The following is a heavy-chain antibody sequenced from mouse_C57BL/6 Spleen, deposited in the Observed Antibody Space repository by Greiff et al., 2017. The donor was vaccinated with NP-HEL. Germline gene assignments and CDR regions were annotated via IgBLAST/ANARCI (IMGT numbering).Heavy chain of an antibody. V-gene: IGHV3-6*01. CDR1: GYSITSGYY. CDR3: ARVSYYSNLDY. J-gene: IGHJ2*01. Sequence: ESGPGLVKPSQSLSLTCSVTGYSITSGYYWNWIRQFPGNKLEWMGYISYDGSNNYNPSLKNRISITRDTSKNQFFLKLNSVTTEDTATYYCARVSYYSNLDYWGQGTTLTVSS. CDR2: ISYDGSN. D-gene: IGHD2-5*01.